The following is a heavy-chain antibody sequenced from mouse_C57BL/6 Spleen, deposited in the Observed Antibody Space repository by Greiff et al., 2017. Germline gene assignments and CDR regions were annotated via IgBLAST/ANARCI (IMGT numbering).Heavy chain of an antibody. Sequence: VQLQQPGAELVMPGASVKLSCKASGYTFTRYWMHWVKQRPGQGLEWIGEIDPSDSYTNYNQKFKGKSTLTVDKSSSTAYMQLSSLTSEDSAVYYCARSDGNLYYFDYWGQGTTLTVSS. CDR1: GYTFTRYW. CDR2: IDPSDSYT. V-gene: IGHV1-69*01. CDR3: ARSDGNLYYFDY. J-gene: IGHJ2*01. D-gene: IGHD2-1*01.